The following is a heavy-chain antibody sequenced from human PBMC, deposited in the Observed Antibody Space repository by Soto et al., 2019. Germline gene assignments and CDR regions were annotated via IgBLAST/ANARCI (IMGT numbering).Heavy chain of an antibody. D-gene: IGHD3-10*01. J-gene: IGHJ5*02. V-gene: IGHV4-31*03. Sequence: SETLSLTCTVSGGSISSGGHYWSWIRQHPGKGLEWIGYIYYSGSTYYNPSLKSRVTISVDTSKNQFSLKLSSVTAADTAVYYCARDEQMVRGVNWFDPWGQGTLVTVSS. CDR2: IYYSGST. CDR3: ARDEQMVRGVNWFDP. CDR1: GGSISSGGHY.